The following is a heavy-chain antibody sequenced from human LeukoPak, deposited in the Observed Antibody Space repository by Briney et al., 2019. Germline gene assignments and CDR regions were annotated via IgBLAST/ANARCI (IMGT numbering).Heavy chain of an antibody. CDR1: GGSISSYY. D-gene: IGHD6-19*01. V-gene: IGHV4-59*12. Sequence: VKPSETLSLTCTVSGGSISSYYWSWIRQPPGKGLEWIGYIYYSGSTNYNPSLKSRVTISVDTSKNQFSLKLSSVTAADTAVYYCARDDSSGWYGGLDYWGQGTLVTVSS. J-gene: IGHJ4*02. CDR3: ARDDSSGWYGGLDY. CDR2: IYYSGST.